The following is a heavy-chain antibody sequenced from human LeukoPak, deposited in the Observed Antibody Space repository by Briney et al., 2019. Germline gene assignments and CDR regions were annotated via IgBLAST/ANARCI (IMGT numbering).Heavy chain of an antibody. D-gene: IGHD3-16*01. Sequence: ASVKVSCKASGYTFTSYYMHWVRQAPGQGLEWMGIINPSGGSTSYAQKFQGRVTMTRDMSTSTVYMELSSLRSEDTAVYYCARDPDMITFGGDGGYYYYMDVWGKGTTVTVSS. V-gene: IGHV1-46*01. J-gene: IGHJ6*03. CDR1: GYTFTSYY. CDR3: ARDPDMITFGGDGGYYYYMDV. CDR2: INPSGGST.